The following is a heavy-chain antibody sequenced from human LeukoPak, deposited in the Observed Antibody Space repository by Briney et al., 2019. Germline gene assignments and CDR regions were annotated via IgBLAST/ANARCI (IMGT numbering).Heavy chain of an antibody. D-gene: IGHD4-17*01. CDR2: FSTSSSTI. CDR1: GFTFSSYE. CDR3: ARRDYASVY. J-gene: IGHJ4*02. Sequence: GGSLRLSCTASGFTFSSYEINGVRQAPQKGLGWGSYFSTSSSTIHYADSVKGRFTNSRDNAKYSWYLQMNSLRAEDTAGYYCARRDYASVYWGQGTLVTVSS. V-gene: IGHV3-48*03.